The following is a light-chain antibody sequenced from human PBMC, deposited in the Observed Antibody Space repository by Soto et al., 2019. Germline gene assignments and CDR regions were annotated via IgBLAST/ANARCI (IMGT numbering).Light chain of an antibody. J-gene: IGLJ1*01. CDR3: CSYAGGYTYL. V-gene: IGLV2-23*01. CDR2: EGS. Sequence: QPALTQPASVSGSPGQSITISCTGTNNDVGGYKLVSWYQQHPGKVPKVVIYEGSKRPSGVPDRFSGSKSGNTASLTISGLQAEDEADYFCCSYAGGYTYLFGIGTKVTVL. CDR1: NNDVGGYKL.